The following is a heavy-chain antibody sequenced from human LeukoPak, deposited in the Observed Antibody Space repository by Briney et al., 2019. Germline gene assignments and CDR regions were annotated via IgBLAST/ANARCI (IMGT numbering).Heavy chain of an antibody. CDR3: AKSYGSGSYYLSYYYYMDV. V-gene: IGHV1-18*01. D-gene: IGHD3-10*01. CDR2: ISTYNGNT. Sequence: ASVKVSCKASGYTFNTYGISWVRQAPGQGLEWMGWISTYNGNTNYAEKLQGRVSMTTDTSTSTAYMELRSLRSDDTAVYYCAKSYGSGSYYLSYYYYMDVWGKGTTVTISS. CDR1: GYTFNTYG. J-gene: IGHJ6*03.